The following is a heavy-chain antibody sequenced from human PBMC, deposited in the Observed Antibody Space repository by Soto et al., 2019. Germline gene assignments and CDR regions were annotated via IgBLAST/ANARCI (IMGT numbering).Heavy chain of an antibody. V-gene: IGHV3-48*02. Sequence: GGSLTLSCAASGFTFSRYSMNWVRQAPGKGLEWVSYISSSSSTIYYADSVKGRFTISRDNAKNSLYLQMNSLRDEDTAVYYCARGTTVVTRDAFDIWGQGTMVTVSS. D-gene: IGHD5-18*01. CDR3: ARGTTVVTRDAFDI. CDR2: ISSSSSTI. CDR1: GFTFSRYS. J-gene: IGHJ3*02.